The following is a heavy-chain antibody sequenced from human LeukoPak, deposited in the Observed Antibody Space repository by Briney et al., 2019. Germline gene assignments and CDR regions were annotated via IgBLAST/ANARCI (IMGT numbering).Heavy chain of an antibody. V-gene: IGHV1-46*01. CDR2: INPSGGST. CDR1: GYTFTSYY. Sequence: GASVKVSCKASGYTFTSYYMHWVRQAPGQGLEWMGIINPSGGSTSYAQKFHGRVTMTRDTSTSTVYMELSSLRSEDTAVYYCARDGDEDTAMVSFYYWGQGTLVTVSS. CDR3: ARDGDEDTAMVSFYY. D-gene: IGHD5-18*01. J-gene: IGHJ4*02.